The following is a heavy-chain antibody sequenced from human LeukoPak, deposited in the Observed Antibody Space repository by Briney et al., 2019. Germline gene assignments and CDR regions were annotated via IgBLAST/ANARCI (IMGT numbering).Heavy chain of an antibody. D-gene: IGHD2-21*02. V-gene: IGHV4-34*01. J-gene: IGHJ6*03. CDR2: TNHRGST. CDR3: ARQKTLRLRDSIYYYYYYMDV. CDR1: GGSFSGYY. Sequence: SETLSLTGAVYGGSFSGYYWSWIRQPPGKGLGWIGETNHRGSTNYNPSLKSRVTISVDTSKNQFSLKLSSVTAADTAVYYGARQKTLRLRDSIYYYYYYMDVWGKGTTVTISS.